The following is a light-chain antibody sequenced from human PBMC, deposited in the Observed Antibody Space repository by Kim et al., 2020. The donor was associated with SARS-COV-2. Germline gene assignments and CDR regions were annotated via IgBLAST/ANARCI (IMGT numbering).Light chain of an antibody. J-gene: IGKJ1*01. V-gene: IGKV3-15*01. CDR3: QQCNNWPPWT. CDR2: GAS. Sequence: EIVMTQSPATLSVSPGERATLSCRASQSVSSNLAWYQQKPGQAPRLLIYGASTRATGIPAKFRGSGSGTEFTLTISSLQSEDFAVYYCQQCNNWPPWTFGQGTKVDIK. CDR1: QSVSSN.